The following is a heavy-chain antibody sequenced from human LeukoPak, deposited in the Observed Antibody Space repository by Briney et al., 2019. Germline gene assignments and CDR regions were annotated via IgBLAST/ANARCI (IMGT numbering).Heavy chain of an antibody. J-gene: IGHJ4*02. Sequence: ASVKVSCKSSGYTFTSYYMHWVRQAPGQGLEWMGIINPSGGSTSYAQKFQGRVTMTRDTSTSTVYMELSSLRSEDTAVYYCARDRPFYGGEPQNYFDYWGQGGLVTVSS. D-gene: IGHD4-23*01. CDR1: GYTFTSYY. V-gene: IGHV1-46*01. CDR3: ARDRPFYGGEPQNYFDY. CDR2: INPSGGST.